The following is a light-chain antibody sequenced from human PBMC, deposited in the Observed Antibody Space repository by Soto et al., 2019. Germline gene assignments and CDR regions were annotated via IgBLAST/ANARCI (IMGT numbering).Light chain of an antibody. CDR3: SSYTGSSTHVV. Sequence: QSALIQPPSVSGSPGQSVTISCTGTSSDVGSYDYVSWYQQHPGTVPKPMIYNVNTQPSGVPDRFSGSKSGNTASMTISGLQAEDEADYSCSSYTGSSTHVVFGGGTKLTVL. CDR2: NVN. J-gene: IGLJ2*01. CDR1: SSDVGSYDY. V-gene: IGLV2-18*02.